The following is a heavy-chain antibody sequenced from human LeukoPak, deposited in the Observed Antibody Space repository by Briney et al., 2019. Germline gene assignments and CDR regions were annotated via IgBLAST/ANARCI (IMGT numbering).Heavy chain of an antibody. CDR2: IGTPGDT. V-gene: IGHV3-13*01. J-gene: IGHJ4*02. CDR3: ARVAKERVGGVYYFDY. D-gene: IGHD1-1*01. Sequence: GVSLRLSCAASGFTVSDYDMHWVRQATGKGLEWVSAIGTPGDTYYTGSVKGRFTISRENAKNSLYLQMNSLRAGDTAVYYCARVAKERVGGVYYFDYWGQGTLVTVSS. CDR1: GFTVSDYD.